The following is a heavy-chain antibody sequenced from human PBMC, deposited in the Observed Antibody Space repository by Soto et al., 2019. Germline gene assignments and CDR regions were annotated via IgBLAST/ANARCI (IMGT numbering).Heavy chain of an antibody. D-gene: IGHD6-19*01. CDR2: IKQDGSEK. CDR3: AREWNVDSSRYFQH. V-gene: IGHV3-7*01. Sequence: GGSLRLSFAASGFTFSSYWMSWVRQAPGKGLEWVANIKQDGSEKYYVDSVKGRFTISRDNAKNSLYLQMNSLRAEDTAVYYCAREWNVDSSRYFQHWGQGTLVTVSS. CDR1: GFTFSSYW. J-gene: IGHJ1*01.